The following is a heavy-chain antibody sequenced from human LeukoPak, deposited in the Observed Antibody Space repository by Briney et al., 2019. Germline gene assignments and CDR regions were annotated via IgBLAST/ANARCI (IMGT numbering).Heavy chain of an antibody. CDR3: AKDTSGWLQLLGY. Sequence: SVKVSCRASGGTFSSYAISWVRQAPGQGLEWMGGIIPIFGTANYAQKFQGRVTITADESTSTAYMELSSLRSEDTAVYYCAKDTSGWLQLLGYWGQGTLVTVSS. D-gene: IGHD5-24*01. J-gene: IGHJ4*02. CDR2: IIPIFGTA. CDR1: GGTFSSYA. V-gene: IGHV1-69*13.